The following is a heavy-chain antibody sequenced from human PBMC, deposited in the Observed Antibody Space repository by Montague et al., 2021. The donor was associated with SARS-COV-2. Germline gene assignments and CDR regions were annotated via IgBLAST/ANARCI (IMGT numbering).Heavy chain of an antibody. Sequence: SETLSLTCTVSGGSISSSDSYWGWIRQPPGKGLEWIGNIYYSGTTYYNPSLKSRITMAVDTSKNQFSLNLSSVTAADTAVYYCARWGEYYDSPYYYYAMDVWGQGTTVTVSS. J-gene: IGHJ6*02. D-gene: IGHD3-3*01. CDR3: ARWGEYYDSPYYYYAMDV. V-gene: IGHV4-39*07. CDR2: IYYSGTT. CDR1: GGSISSSDSY.